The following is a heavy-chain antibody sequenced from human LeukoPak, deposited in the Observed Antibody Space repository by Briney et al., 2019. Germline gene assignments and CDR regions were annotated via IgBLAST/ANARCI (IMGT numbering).Heavy chain of an antibody. Sequence: GGSLRLSSTVSGFTVSSNSMSWVRQAPGKGLEWVSFIYSGGSTHNSDSVKGRFTISRDNSKNTLYLQMNSLRAEDTAVYYCARDRGIAAAGYWFDPWGQGTLVTVSS. J-gene: IGHJ5*02. CDR1: GFTVSSNS. CDR2: IYSGGST. CDR3: ARDRGIAAAGYWFDP. V-gene: IGHV3-53*01. D-gene: IGHD6-13*01.